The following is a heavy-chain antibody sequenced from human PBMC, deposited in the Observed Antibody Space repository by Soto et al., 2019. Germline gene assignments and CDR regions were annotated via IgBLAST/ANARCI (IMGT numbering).Heavy chain of an antibody. CDR3: ATDAMVRHGMDV. V-gene: IGHV1-24*01. J-gene: IGHJ6*02. D-gene: IGHD3-10*01. CDR2: FDPEDGET. CDR1: GYTLTELS. Sequence: GASVKVSCKVSGYTLTELSMHWVRQAPGKGLEWMGGFDPEDGETIYAQKFQGRVTMTEDTSTDTAYMELSSLRSEDTAVYYCATDAMVRHGMDVWGQGXTVTVSS.